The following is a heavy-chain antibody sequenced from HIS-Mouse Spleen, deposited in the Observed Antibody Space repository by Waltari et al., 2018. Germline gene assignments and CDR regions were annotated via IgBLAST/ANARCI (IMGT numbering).Heavy chain of an antibody. CDR2: IYSGGST. Sequence: EVQLVESGGGLIQPGGSLRLSCAASGFTVSRNYIIGGVQSPGKGLEEVSVIYSGGSTYYADSVKGRFTISRDNSKNTLYLQMNSLRAEDTAVYYCARDTVIAARSYGMDVWGQGTTVTVSS. CDR1: GFTVSRNY. CDR3: ARDTVIAARSYGMDV. D-gene: IGHD6-6*01. J-gene: IGHJ6*02. V-gene: IGHV3-53*01.